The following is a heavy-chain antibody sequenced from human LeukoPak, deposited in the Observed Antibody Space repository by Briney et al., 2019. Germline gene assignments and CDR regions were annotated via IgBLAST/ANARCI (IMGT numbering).Heavy chain of an antibody. D-gene: IGHD6-13*01. CDR2: ISVSGDST. J-gene: IGHJ4*02. Sequence: GGSLRLSCVASGFTFSSYAMSWVRQAPGKGLEWVSTISVSGDSTYYADSVKGRFTISRDNSKNTLYLQMNSLRAEDTAVYYCIVAAGGIDYWGQGTLVTVSS. V-gene: IGHV3-23*01. CDR1: GFTFSSYA. CDR3: IVAAGGIDY.